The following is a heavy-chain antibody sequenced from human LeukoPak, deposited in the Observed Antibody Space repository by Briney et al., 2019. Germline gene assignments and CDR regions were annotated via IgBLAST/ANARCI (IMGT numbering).Heavy chain of an antibody. V-gene: IGHV3-21*01. Sequence: GGSLRLSCAASGFTFSSYSMNWVRQAPGKGLEWVSSISSSSSYIYDADSVKGRFTISGVNAKNSLYLQMNSLRAEDTAVYYCARGYCSGGSCYAAILLTDYWGQGTLVTVSS. D-gene: IGHD2-15*01. J-gene: IGHJ4*02. CDR1: GFTFSSYS. CDR2: ISSSSSYI. CDR3: ARGYCSGGSCYAAILLTDY.